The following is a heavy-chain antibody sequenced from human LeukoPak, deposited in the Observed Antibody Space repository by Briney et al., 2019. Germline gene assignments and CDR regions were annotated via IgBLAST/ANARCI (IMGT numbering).Heavy chain of an antibody. Sequence: ASVKVSCKASGYTFTSSGISWVRQAPGQGLEWIGWISGYNGNTNNAQKVQGRVTMTTDTSTRTAYMELRSLRSDDTAVYYCAREGYYDSSGYSQVQYYYYGMDVWGQGTTVTVSS. V-gene: IGHV1-18*01. D-gene: IGHD3-22*01. J-gene: IGHJ6*02. CDR2: ISGYNGNT. CDR1: GYTFTSSG. CDR3: AREGYYDSSGYSQVQYYYYGMDV.